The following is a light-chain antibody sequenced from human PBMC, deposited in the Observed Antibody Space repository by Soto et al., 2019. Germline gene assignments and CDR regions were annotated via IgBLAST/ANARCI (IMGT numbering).Light chain of an antibody. Sequence: DIQMTQSPSSLSASVGYRVTITCRASQSISTYLIWYQQKPGKAPKLLIYATSSLQSGVPSRFSGSGSGTDFTLTISSLQPEDFATYYCQQSYSTPPGTFGQGTTVDIK. V-gene: IGKV1-39*01. CDR2: ATS. CDR1: QSISTY. CDR3: QQSYSTPPGT. J-gene: IGKJ1*01.